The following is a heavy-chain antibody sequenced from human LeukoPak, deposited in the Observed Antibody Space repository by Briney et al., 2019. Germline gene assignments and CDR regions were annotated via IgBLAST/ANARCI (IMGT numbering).Heavy chain of an antibody. CDR3: ARSRRVRYCSSTSCYAGYFDY. Sequence: ASVKVSCKASGYTFTSYGISWVRQAPGQGLEWMGWISAYNGNTNYAQKLQGRVTMTTDTSTSTAYMELRSLRSDDTAVYYCARSRRVRYCSSTSCYAGYFDYWGQGTLVTVSS. D-gene: IGHD2-2*01. CDR1: GYTFTSYG. CDR2: ISAYNGNT. V-gene: IGHV1-18*01. J-gene: IGHJ4*02.